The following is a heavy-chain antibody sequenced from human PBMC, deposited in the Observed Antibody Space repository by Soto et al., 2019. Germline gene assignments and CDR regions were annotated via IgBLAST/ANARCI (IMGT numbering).Heavy chain of an antibody. Sequence: SVKVSCKASGGTFSSYSISWVRQAPGQGLEWMGGIIPIFGTANYAQKFQGRVTITADESTSTAYMELSSLRSEDTAVYYCASWYYYGSGTYYYYGMDVWGQGTTVTVS. CDR3: ASWYYYGSGTYYYYGMDV. J-gene: IGHJ6*02. V-gene: IGHV1-69*13. CDR2: IIPIFGTA. CDR1: GGTFSSYS. D-gene: IGHD3-10*01.